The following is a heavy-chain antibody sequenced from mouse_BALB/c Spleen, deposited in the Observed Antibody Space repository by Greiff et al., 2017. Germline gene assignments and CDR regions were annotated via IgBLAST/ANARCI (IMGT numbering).Heavy chain of an antibody. D-gene: IGHD1-1*01. CDR1: GYSITSDYA. J-gene: IGHJ3*01. Sequence: VQLQQSGPGLVKPSQSLSLTCTVTGYSITSDYAWNWIRQFPGNKLEWMGYISYSGSTSYNPSLKSRISITRDTSKNQFFLQLNSVTTEDTATYYCAREFTTVVAEGFAYWGQGTLVTVSA. CDR3: AREFTTVVAEGFAY. CDR2: ISYSGST. V-gene: IGHV3-2*02.